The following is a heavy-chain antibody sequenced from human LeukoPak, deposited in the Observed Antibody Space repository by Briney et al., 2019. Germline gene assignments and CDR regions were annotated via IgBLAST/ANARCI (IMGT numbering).Heavy chain of an antibody. Sequence: SETLSLTCAVYGGSFSGYYWTWIRQPPGKGPEWIGEINHSGSTYYNPSLKSRVTISVDRSKNQFSLKLSSVTAADTAVYYCARGWTSAYYFDYWGQGTLVTVSS. CDR1: GGSFSGYY. CDR3: ARGWTSAYYFDY. V-gene: IGHV4-34*01. J-gene: IGHJ4*02. CDR2: INHSGST. D-gene: IGHD3/OR15-3a*01.